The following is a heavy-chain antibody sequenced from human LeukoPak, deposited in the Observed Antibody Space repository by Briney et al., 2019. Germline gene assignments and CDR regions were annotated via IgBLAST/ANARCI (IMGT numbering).Heavy chain of an antibody. CDR3: ARGRRWFGELPAKNDY. D-gene: IGHD3-10*01. CDR2: INHSGST. CDR1: GGSFSGYY. J-gene: IGHJ4*02. V-gene: IGHV4-34*01. Sequence: SETLSLTCAVYGGSFSGYYWSWIRQPPGKGLEWIGEINHSGSTNYNPSLKSRVTISVDTSKNQFSLKLSSVTAADTAVYYCARGRRWFGELPAKNDYWGQGTLVTVSS.